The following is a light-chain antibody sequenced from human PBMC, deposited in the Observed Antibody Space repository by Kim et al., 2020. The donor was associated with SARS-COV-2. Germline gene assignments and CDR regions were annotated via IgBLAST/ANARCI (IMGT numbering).Light chain of an antibody. CDR2: AAS. CDR3: QQLKTFPLT. Sequence: IQLTQSPSSLSASVGDRVTITCRASQGISSYLAWYQQKPREAPKLLMYAASTLQSGVPSRFSGSGSGTDFTLTISSLQPEDSATYYCQQLKTFPLTFGGGTKLEI. V-gene: IGKV1-9*01. CDR1: QGISSY. J-gene: IGKJ4*01.